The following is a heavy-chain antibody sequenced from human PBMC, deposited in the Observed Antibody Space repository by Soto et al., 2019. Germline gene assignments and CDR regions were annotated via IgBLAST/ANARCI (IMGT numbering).Heavy chain of an antibody. V-gene: IGHV3-33*01. CDR1: GFTFSSYG. J-gene: IGHJ6*02. CDR2: IWYDGSNK. D-gene: IGHD3-10*01. Sequence: QVQLVESGGGVVQPGRSLRLSCVASGFTFSSYGMHWVRQAPGKGLEWVAVIWYDGSNKYYADSVKGRFTISRDNSKNTLYLQMNSLRAEDTAVYYCGLERFGGHRRYYYYGMDVWGQGTTVTVSS. CDR3: GLERFGGHRRYYYYGMDV.